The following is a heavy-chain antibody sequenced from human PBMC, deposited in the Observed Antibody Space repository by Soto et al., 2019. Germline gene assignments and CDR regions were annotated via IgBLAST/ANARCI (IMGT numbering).Heavy chain of an antibody. J-gene: IGHJ4*02. Sequence: ASVKVSCKASGYTFTSYGISWVRQAPGQGLEWMGWISAYNGNTNYAQKLQGRVTMTTDTSTSTAYMELRSLRSDDTAVYYCARVVDTAMVIWGYSPKYYFDYWGQGTLVTVSS. CDR2: ISAYNGNT. V-gene: IGHV1-18*01. CDR3: ARVVDTAMVIWGYSPKYYFDY. CDR1: GYTFTSYG. D-gene: IGHD5-18*01.